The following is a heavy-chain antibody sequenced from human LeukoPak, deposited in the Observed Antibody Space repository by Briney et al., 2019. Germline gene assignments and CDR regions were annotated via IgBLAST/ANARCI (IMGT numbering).Heavy chain of an antibody. CDR1: GFTFISSA. V-gene: IGHV1-58*02. CDR2: IVVGSGNT. D-gene: IGHD4-17*01. CDR3: ARASHDYGDYSHFDY. Sequence: GASVKVSCKASGFTFISSAMQWVRQARGQRLEWIGWIVVGSGNTNYAQKFQERVTITRDMSTSTAYMELSSLRSEDTAVYYCARASHDYGDYSHFDYWGQGTLVTVSS. J-gene: IGHJ4*02.